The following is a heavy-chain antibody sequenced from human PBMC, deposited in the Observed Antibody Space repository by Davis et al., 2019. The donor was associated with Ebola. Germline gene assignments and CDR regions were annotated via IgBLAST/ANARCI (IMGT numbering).Heavy chain of an antibody. CDR2: IKEDGSQK. CDR1: GFTFSNYW. J-gene: IGHJ4*02. V-gene: IGHV3-7*01. CDR3: VRDAGWQRLDN. Sequence: GESLKISCAASGFTFSNYWMTWVRQAPGKGLEWVAHIKEDGSQKYCVDSVRSRFTISRDNAKSSLSLQMNSLRVEDTAVYYCVRDAGWQRLDNWGQGTLVTVSS. D-gene: IGHD4-23*01.